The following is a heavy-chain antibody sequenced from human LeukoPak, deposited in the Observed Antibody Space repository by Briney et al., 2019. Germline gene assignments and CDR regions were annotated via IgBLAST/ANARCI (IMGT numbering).Heavy chain of an antibody. CDR3: AKDRSQFGGFDY. Sequence: GGSLRLSCAVYGFTFDDYAMHWVRQAPGKGLEWVSLMSGDGGSTYYADSVKGGFTISRDNSKNSLYLQMNSLRTEDTALYYCAKDRSQFGGFDYWGQGTLVTVSS. CDR2: MSGDGGST. V-gene: IGHV3-43*02. CDR1: GFTFDDYA. J-gene: IGHJ4*02. D-gene: IGHD3-16*01.